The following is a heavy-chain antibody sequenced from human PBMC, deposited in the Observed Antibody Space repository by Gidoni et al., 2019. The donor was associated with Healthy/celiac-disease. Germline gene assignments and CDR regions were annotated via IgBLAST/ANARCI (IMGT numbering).Heavy chain of an antibody. D-gene: IGHD3-10*01. Sequence: QVQLVQSGAEVKKPGSSVKVSCKASGGPFSSYATSWVRKAPGQGLEWMGGIIPIVGIANYAQKFQGRVTITADKSTSTAYMELSSLRSEDTAVYYCARDSPYYYGSGSYYQSGMDVWGQGTTVTVSS. CDR3: ARDSPYYYGSGSYYQSGMDV. CDR2: IIPIVGIA. CDR1: GGPFSSYA. V-gene: IGHV1-69*17. J-gene: IGHJ6*02.